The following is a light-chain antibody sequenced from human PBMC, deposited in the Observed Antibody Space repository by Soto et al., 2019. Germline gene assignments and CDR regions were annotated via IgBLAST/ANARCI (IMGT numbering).Light chain of an antibody. CDR2: KAS. CDR1: QTVSDW. Sequence: DIQMTQSPSSLSASVGDRVTITCRASQTVSDWLAWYQQKSGKAPKLLIYKASELENGVPSRFSGSGSGTECALTSSSLKPDDSATYYCQQYISYSTFGQGTKVEIK. V-gene: IGKV1-5*03. J-gene: IGKJ1*01. CDR3: QQYISYST.